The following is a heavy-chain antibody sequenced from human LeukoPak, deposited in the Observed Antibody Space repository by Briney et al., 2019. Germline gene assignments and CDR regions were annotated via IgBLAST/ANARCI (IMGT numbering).Heavy chain of an antibody. CDR3: ARARLKGSSSAGYQYYYLDV. Sequence: GGSLRLSCAASGFTFSSYAMHWVRQAPGKGLEYVSAINSNGGNRHYADSVKGRFSIPRDNSKNTLCLQMGSLRVEDMAVYYCARARLKGSSSAGYQYYYLDVWGKGTTVTVSS. J-gene: IGHJ6*03. V-gene: IGHV3-64*02. CDR2: INSNGGNR. CDR1: GFTFSSYA. D-gene: IGHD6-6*01.